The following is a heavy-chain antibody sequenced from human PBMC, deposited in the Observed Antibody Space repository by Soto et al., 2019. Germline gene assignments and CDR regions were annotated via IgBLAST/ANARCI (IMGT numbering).Heavy chain of an antibody. Sequence: EVRLLQSGGGSGQPGGSLRLPCAAAGFTFRNYAMSWVRQAPGKGLEWVSAIDRSGGTSYYADSVKGRFTISRDNAKNTLYLQRNSLRADDTALYYCARGDCSAAGCYIHYYYGMDVWGQGTTVTVSS. CDR3: ARGDCSAAGCYIHYYYGMDV. J-gene: IGHJ6*02. CDR2: IDRSGGTS. V-gene: IGHV3-23*01. D-gene: IGHD2-2*02. CDR1: GFTFRNYA.